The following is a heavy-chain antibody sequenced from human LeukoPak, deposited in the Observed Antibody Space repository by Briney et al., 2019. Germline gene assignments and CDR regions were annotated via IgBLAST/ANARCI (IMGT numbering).Heavy chain of an antibody. J-gene: IGHJ4*02. CDR1: GFTFSSYS. CDR3: ARVNRYCSGGSCYNYFDY. Sequence: GGSLRLSCAASGFTFSSYSMNWVRQAPGKGLEWVSSISSSSSYIYYADSVKGRFTISRDNAKNSLYLQMNSLRAEDTAVYYCARVNRYCSGGSCYNYFDYWGQGTLVTVSS. CDR2: ISSSSSYI. D-gene: IGHD2-15*01. V-gene: IGHV3-21*01.